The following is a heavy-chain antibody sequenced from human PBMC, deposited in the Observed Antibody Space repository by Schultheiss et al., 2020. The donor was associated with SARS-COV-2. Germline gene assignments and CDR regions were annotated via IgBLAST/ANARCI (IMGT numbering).Heavy chain of an antibody. CDR2: IYYSGST. D-gene: IGHD4-11*01. J-gene: IGHJ4*02. V-gene: IGHV4-39*01. CDR3: ARQINDYSNYPWDY. Sequence: SETLSLTCTVSGGSISSSSYYWGWIRQPPGKGLEWIGSIYYSGSTYYNPSLKSRVTISVDTSKNQFSLKLSSVTAADTAVYYCARQINDYSNYPWDYWGQGTLVTVSS. CDR1: GGSISSSSYY.